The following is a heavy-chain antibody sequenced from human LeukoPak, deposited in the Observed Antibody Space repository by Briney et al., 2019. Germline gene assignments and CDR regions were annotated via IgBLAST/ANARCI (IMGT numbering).Heavy chain of an antibody. CDR1: GFTFSSYA. CDR2: ISYDGSNK. CDR3: ARGGLRYFDWLPRGIFDY. D-gene: IGHD3-9*01. V-gene: IGHV3-30*04. J-gene: IGHJ4*02. Sequence: GRSLRLSCAASGFTFSSYAMHWVRQAPGKGLEWVAVISYDGSNKYYADSVKGRFTISRDNSKNTLYLQMNSLRAEDTAVCYCARGGLRYFDWLPRGIFDYWGQGTLVTVSS.